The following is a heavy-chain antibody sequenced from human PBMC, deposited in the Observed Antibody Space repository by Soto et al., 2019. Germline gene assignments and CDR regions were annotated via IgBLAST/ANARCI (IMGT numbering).Heavy chain of an antibody. CDR2: IWYDGTSK. J-gene: IGHJ6*02. V-gene: IGHV3-33*01. D-gene: IGHD3-3*01. CDR3: ARDGTPQRFMDKNYYNDYSGMDA. CDR1: GFSFSFYG. Sequence: QMQLVESGGGVVQPGGSLRLSCGSSGFSFSFYGMHWVRQAPGKGLEWVAFIWYDGTSKFYADSVKGRFTISRANSKTTLFLEMNSLRAKDTAVYYCARDGTPQRFMDKNYYNDYSGMDAWGQGTTVRVSS.